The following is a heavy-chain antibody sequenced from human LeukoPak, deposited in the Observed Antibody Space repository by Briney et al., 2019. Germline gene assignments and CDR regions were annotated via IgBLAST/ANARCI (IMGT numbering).Heavy chain of an antibody. Sequence: SVKVSCKASRGTFSRYAISWVRQAPGQGLEWMGGIIPIFGTANCAQKFLGRVTITADESTSTAYMELSSLRSEDTAVYYCARVSYRLGYCSGGSCHSRFDPWGQGTLVTVSS. J-gene: IGHJ5*02. CDR1: RGTFSRYA. CDR2: IIPIFGTA. V-gene: IGHV1-69*13. D-gene: IGHD2-15*01. CDR3: ARVSYRLGYCSGGSCHSRFDP.